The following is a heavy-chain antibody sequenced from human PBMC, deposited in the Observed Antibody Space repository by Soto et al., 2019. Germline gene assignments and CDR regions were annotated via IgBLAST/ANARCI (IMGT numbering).Heavy chain of an antibody. CDR2: ISGGDERT. J-gene: IGHJ6*02. V-gene: IGHV3-23*01. CDR3: VKDWTGSTCPCMDV. CDR1: GFKFSDYA. Sequence: EVQLLESGGGLVQPGGSLRLSCAASGFKFSDYAMTWVRQAPGKGLELVSTISGGDERTYYADSVKGRFSISRDNPRNTVYLQMNNLRAEDTALYHCVKDWTGSTCPCMDVWARGPRSPSP. D-gene: IGHD6-13*01.